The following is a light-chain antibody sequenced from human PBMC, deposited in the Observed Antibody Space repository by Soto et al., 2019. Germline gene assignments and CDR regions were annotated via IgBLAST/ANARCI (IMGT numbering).Light chain of an antibody. J-gene: IGKJ1*01. CDR1: QSIGSW. V-gene: IGKV1-5*03. CDR3: QEYKNYPWT. CDR2: KAS. Sequence: DIPVTQSPSTLSASVGDRVTITCRASQSIGSWLAWYQQKPQKAPRLLIHKASTLESGVPSRFRGGGSGTDFTLTISSLQPEDFATYYCQEYKNYPWTFGQGTKVEV.